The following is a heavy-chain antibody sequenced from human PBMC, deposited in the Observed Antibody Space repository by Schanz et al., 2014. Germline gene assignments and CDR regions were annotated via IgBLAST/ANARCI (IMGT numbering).Heavy chain of an antibody. CDR1: GFSFSDYY. CDR2: INTGSNYI. V-gene: IGHV3-11*05. J-gene: IGHJ4*02. Sequence: VQLVQSGGGLVQPGGSLRLSCAASGFSFSDYYMSWIRQAPGKGLEWISFINTGSNYINYADSVKGRFTISRDNTKNTLYLQMNALRAEDTAVYYCARKVVATIGGYYDNWGQGSLVTVSS. D-gene: IGHD5-12*01. CDR3: ARKVVATIGGYYDN.